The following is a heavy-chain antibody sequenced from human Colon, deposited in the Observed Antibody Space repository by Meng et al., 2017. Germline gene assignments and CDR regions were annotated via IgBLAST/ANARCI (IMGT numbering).Heavy chain of an antibody. J-gene: IGHJ4*02. CDR2: ISTYDDNT. CDR1: GYTFTTYG. CDR3: ARDNPGDYVWDY. V-gene: IGHV1-18*01. D-gene: IGHD4-17*01. Sequence: QVQLVQSGAEVKKPGHSVKVSCKASGYTFTTYGISWMRQAPGQGLEWMGWISTYDDNTNYVEKFRGRVTMTTDTSTNTAYMELRSLRSDDTAVYYRARDNPGDYVWDYWGQGTLVTVSS.